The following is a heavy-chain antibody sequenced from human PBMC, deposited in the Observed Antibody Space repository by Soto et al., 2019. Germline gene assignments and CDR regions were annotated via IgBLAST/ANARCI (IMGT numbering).Heavy chain of an antibody. V-gene: IGHV5-10-1*01. J-gene: IGHJ4*02. CDR3: ARHFGTTVTVDY. D-gene: IGHD4-17*01. CDR2: IDPSDSYT. Sequence: PGESLKISCKGSGYSFTSYCISWVHQMHGKGLEWMGRIDPSDSYTNYSPSFQGHVTISADKSISTAYLQWSSLKASDTAMYYCARHFGTTVTVDYWGQGTLVTVSS. CDR1: GYSFTSYC.